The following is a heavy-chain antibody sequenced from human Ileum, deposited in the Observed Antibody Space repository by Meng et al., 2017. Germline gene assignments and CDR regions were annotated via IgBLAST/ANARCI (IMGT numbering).Heavy chain of an antibody. J-gene: IGHJ5*02. CDR1: GLTFMNHW. V-gene: IGHV3-74*01. CDR2: INNDGSSR. D-gene: IGHD2-15*01. CDR3: TRDVPHSRFDP. Sequence: EVRIVECGGGLVLSGVSLRLSWSGSGLTFMNHWMHWVRQVPGKGLVWVSQINNDGSSRSYADSVKGRFTISRDNAKSTLYLQMNSLTVEDTALYYCTRDVPHSRFDPWGQGTLVTVSS.